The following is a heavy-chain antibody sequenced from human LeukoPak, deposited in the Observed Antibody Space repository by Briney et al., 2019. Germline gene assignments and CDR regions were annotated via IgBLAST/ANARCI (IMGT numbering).Heavy chain of an antibody. V-gene: IGHV3-23*01. D-gene: IGHD3-16*01. Sequence: GGSLRLSYAASGFTFSSYAMSWVREAPARGLEWVSSLRGNGDTFYADSVKGRFTLSRDDSRNTVYLQLNNLRVEDTAVYYCAKASWVSSADAVLWGQGTVVTVSS. CDR3: AKASWVSSADAVL. CDR1: GFTFSSYA. J-gene: IGHJ4*02. CDR2: LRGNGDT.